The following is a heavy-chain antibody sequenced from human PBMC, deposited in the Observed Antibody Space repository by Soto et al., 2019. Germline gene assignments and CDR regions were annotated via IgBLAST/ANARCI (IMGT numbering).Heavy chain of an antibody. CDR1: GGSFSGYY. CDR2: INHSGST. Sequence: PSETLSLTCAVYGGSFSGYYWSWIRRPPGKGLEWIGEINHSGSTNYNPSLKSRVTISVDTSKNQFSLKLSSVTAADTAVYYCASPSRGAYSVYYYYGMDVWGQGTTVTVSS. V-gene: IGHV4-34*01. J-gene: IGHJ6*02. D-gene: IGHD5-18*01. CDR3: ASPSRGAYSVYYYYGMDV.